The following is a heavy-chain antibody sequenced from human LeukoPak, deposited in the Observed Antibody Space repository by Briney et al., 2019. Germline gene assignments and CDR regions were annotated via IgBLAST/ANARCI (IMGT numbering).Heavy chain of an antibody. V-gene: IGHV2-5*02. D-gene: IGHD4-17*01. Sequence: SGPTLVNPTQTLTLTCTFSGFSLSTSGVGVAWIRQPPGKALEWLALIYWDDDKRYSSSLKSRITITKDTSKNQVVLTMTNMDPVDTATYYCAHYDYGDSPTVDYFDYWGQGTLVTVSS. CDR1: GFSLSTSGVG. J-gene: IGHJ4*02. CDR2: IYWDDDK. CDR3: AHYDYGDSPTVDYFDY.